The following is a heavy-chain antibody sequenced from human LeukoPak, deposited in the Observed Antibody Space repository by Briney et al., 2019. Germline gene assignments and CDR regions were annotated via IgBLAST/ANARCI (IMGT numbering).Heavy chain of an antibody. CDR3: ANGYYDFWSGYPRSDYYYMVV. V-gene: IGHV1-46*01. J-gene: IGHJ6*03. D-gene: IGHD3-3*01. CDR1: GYTFTSYY. Sequence: ASVKVSCKASGYTFTSYYMHWLRQAPGQGLEWMGIINPSGGSTSYAQKFQGRVTMTRDTSTSTVYMELSSLRSEDTAVYYCANGYYDFWSGYPRSDYYYMVVWGKGTTVTVSS. CDR2: INPSGGST.